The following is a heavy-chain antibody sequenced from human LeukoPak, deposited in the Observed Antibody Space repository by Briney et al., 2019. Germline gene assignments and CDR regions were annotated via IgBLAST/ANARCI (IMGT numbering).Heavy chain of an antibody. Sequence: GGSLRLSCAASGFTVSNNYMSWVRQAPGKGLEWVAVISYDGSNKYYADSVKGRFTISRDNSKNTLYLQMNSLRAEDTAVYYCAARGNYFDYWGQGTLVTVSS. V-gene: IGHV3-30-3*01. CDR3: AARGNYFDY. CDR1: GFTVSNNY. CDR2: ISYDGSNK. J-gene: IGHJ4*02.